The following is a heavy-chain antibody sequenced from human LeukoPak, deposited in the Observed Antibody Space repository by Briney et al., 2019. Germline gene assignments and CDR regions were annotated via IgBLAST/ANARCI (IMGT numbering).Heavy chain of an antibody. V-gene: IGHV3-23*01. D-gene: IGHD3-22*01. Sequence: PGGSLRLSCAASGFTFSSYAMSWVRQAPGKGLEWVSAISGSGGSTYYADSVKGRFTISRDNSKNTLYLQMDSLRAEDTAVYYCAKISSPYYDNMDVWGKGTTVTVSS. CDR2: ISGSGGST. CDR1: GFTFSSYA. J-gene: IGHJ6*03. CDR3: AKISSPYYDNMDV.